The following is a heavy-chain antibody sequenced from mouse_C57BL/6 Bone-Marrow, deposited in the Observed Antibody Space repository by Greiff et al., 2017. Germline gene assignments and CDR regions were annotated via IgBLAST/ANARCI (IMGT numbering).Heavy chain of an antibody. CDR3: ARRGYLLDY. J-gene: IGHJ2*01. Sequence: VQLKESGGDLVKPGGSLKLSCAASGFTFSSYGMSWVRQTPDQRLEWVATISSGGSYTYYPDSVKGRFTISRDNAKNTLYLQMSSLKSEDTAMYYCARRGYLLDYWGQGTTLTVSS. V-gene: IGHV5-6*01. D-gene: IGHD5-1*01. CDR1: GFTFSSYG. CDR2: ISSGGSYT.